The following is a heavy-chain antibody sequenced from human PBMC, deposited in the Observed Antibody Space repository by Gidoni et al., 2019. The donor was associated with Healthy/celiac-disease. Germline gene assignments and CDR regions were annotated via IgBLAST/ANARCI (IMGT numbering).Heavy chain of an antibody. V-gene: IGHV4-34*01. D-gene: IGHD2-2*01. CDR2: INHSGST. Sequence: QVQLQQWGAGLLKPSETLSLTCAVYGGSFSGYYWSWIRQPPGKGLEWIGEINHSGSTNYNPSLKSRVTISVDTSKNQFSLKLSSVTAADTAVYYCATYCSSTSCYRNYWGQGTLVTVSS. CDR1: GGSFSGYY. J-gene: IGHJ4*02. CDR3: ATYCSSTSCYRNY.